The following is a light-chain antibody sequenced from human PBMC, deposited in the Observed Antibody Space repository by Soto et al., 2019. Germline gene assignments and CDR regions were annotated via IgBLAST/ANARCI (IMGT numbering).Light chain of an antibody. CDR1: ENIRTS. V-gene: IGKV3-11*01. CDR3: QQRASWPPFT. J-gene: IGKJ4*01. CDR2: DAF. Sequence: EVILTQFPATLSMSPGESATLSCRASENIRTSLAWYQHRPGQPPRLLIYDAFNRATGIPPRFSGGGSGTDFTLNISGLEPEDFAVYYCQQRASWPPFTFGGGTKVEIK.